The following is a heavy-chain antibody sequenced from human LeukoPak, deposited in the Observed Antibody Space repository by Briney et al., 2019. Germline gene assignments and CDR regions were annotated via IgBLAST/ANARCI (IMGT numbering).Heavy chain of an antibody. CDR1: GFTFSSYE. Sequence: GGSLRLSCAASGFTFSSYEMNWVRQAPGKGLEWVSYISSSGSTIYYADSVKGRFTISRDNAKNSLYLQMNSLRAEDTAVYYCAVVRALDAFDIWGQGTMVTVYS. J-gene: IGHJ3*02. CDR3: AVVRALDAFDI. CDR2: ISSSGSTI. V-gene: IGHV3-48*03. D-gene: IGHD2-2*01.